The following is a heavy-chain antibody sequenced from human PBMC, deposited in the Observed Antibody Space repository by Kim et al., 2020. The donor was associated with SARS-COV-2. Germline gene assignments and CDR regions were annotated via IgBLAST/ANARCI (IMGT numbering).Heavy chain of an antibody. CDR1: GFTFSSYA. J-gene: IGHJ4*02. CDR3: ASGDYSGSYEIDY. V-gene: IGHV3-30*04. Sequence: GGSLRLSCAASGFTFSSYAMHWVRQAPGKGLEWVAVISYDGSNKYYADSVKGRFTISRDNSKNTLYLQMNSLRAEDTAVYYCASGDYSGSYEIDYWGQGTLVTVSS. D-gene: IGHD1-26*01. CDR2: ISYDGSNK.